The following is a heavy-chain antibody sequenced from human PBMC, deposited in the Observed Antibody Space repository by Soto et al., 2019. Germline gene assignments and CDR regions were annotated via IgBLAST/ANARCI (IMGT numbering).Heavy chain of an antibody. V-gene: IGHV3-30*18. D-gene: IGHD1-26*01. Sequence: QVQLVESGGGVVQPGRSLRLSCAASGFTFSSYGMHWVRQAPGKGLEWVAVISYDGRNKYYADSVKGRFTISRDNSKNTLYLQMNSLRAEDTAVYYCAKPVGATTDDYWGQGTLVTVSS. CDR1: GFTFSSYG. J-gene: IGHJ4*02. CDR2: ISYDGRNK. CDR3: AKPVGATTDDY.